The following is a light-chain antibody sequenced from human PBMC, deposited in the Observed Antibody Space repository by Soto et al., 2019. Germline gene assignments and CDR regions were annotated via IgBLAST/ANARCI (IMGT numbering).Light chain of an antibody. V-gene: IGLV1-51*01. CDR1: RSNIGNNY. J-gene: IGLJ2*01. Sequence: TQPPSVSAAPGQKVTVSCSGSRSNIGNNYVSWYQHLPGTAPKLLIYDNDKRPSGIPDRFSASKSGTSATLDITGLQTGDEADYYCEAWDSNLSGGVFGGGTKSPS. CDR2: DND. CDR3: EAWDSNLSGGV.